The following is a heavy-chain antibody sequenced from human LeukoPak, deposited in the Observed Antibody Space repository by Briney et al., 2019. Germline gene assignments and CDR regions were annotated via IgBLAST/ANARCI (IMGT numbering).Heavy chain of an antibody. CDR1: GGSINSYY. D-gene: IGHD3-22*01. V-gene: IGHV4-59*01. CDR2: IYYSGST. CDR3: ARGKHYYDSSGYTISFDY. Sequence: SETLSLTCTVSGGSINSYYWSWIRQPPGNGLEWIVYIYYSGSTNYNPSLKSRVTISVETSKNQFSLKMSSVTAADTVVYYCARGKHYYDSSGYTISFDYWGQGTLVTVSS. J-gene: IGHJ4*02.